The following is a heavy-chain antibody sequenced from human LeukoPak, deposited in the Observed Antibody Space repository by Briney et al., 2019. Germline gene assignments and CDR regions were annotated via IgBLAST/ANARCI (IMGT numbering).Heavy chain of an antibody. CDR2: INHSGST. V-gene: IGHV4-34*01. Sequence: SETLSLTCTVSGGSISSYYWSWIRQPPGKGLEWIGEINHSGSTNYNPSLKSRVTISVDTSKNQFSLKLSSVTAADTAVYYCTRDFRPYYDYVWGSYRSSGAFDIWGQGTMVTVSS. J-gene: IGHJ3*02. CDR1: GGSISSYY. CDR3: TRDFRPYYDYVWGSYRSSGAFDI. D-gene: IGHD3-16*02.